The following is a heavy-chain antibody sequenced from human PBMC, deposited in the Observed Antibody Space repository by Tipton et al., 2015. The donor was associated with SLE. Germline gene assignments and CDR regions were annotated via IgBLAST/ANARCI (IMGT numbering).Heavy chain of an antibody. Sequence: SLRLSCAASGFTFSSYAMSWVRQAPGKGLEWVSAISGSGGSTYYADSVKGRFTISRDNSKNTLYLQMNSLRAEDTAVYYCAKDIVVVVYYFDYWGQGTLVTVSS. V-gene: IGHV3-23*01. J-gene: IGHJ4*02. CDR1: GFTFSSYA. CDR3: AKDIVVVVYYFDY. D-gene: IGHD2-15*01. CDR2: ISGSGGST.